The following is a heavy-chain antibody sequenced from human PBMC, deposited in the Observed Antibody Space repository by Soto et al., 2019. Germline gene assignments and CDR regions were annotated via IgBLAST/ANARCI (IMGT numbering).Heavy chain of an antibody. D-gene: IGHD6-19*01. CDR3: ARGGTSDWQVALDI. Sequence: QVQQQPWGAGLLKPSETLSLTCAVYAGSFSHYYWNWIRQSPGKWLEWIGKIKHSGSSNYNPSLRSRVSLSVDMSKNQFSLRLTSVTAADTAVYYCARGGTSDWQVALDIWGQGTMVTVSS. V-gene: IGHV4-34*01. J-gene: IGHJ3*02. CDR1: AGSFSHYY. CDR2: IKHSGSS.